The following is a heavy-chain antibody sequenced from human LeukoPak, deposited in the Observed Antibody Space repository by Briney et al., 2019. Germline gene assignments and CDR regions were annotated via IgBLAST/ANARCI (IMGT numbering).Heavy chain of an antibody. CDR1: GGSISSSNW. CDR2: IYHSGST. V-gene: IGHV4-4*02. CDR3: ARVSAGGGSYRSIPGYFDY. J-gene: IGHJ4*02. D-gene: IGHD3-16*02. Sequence: SETLSLTCAVSGGSISSSNWWSRVRQPPGKGLEWIGEIYHSGSTNYNPSLKSRVTISVDKSKNQFSLKLSSVTAADTAVYYCARVSAGGGSYRSIPGYFDYWGQGTLVTVSS.